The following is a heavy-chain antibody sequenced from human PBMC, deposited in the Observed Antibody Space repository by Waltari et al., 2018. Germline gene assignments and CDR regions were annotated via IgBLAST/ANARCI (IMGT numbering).Heavy chain of an antibody. Sequence: QVQLVQSGAEVERPGASVRISCKASGYTFTNYYVHWLRQAPGRGFEWLGIIDPDGGGTTYAPKFRYRLSLTRDTSTSVLYMALDNLNSDDSAIYFCARGRGTLGQLLVTYWGQGTQVLVSS. D-gene: IGHD6-13*01. V-gene: IGHV1-46*01. CDR2: IDPDGGGT. CDR1: GYTFTNYY. J-gene: IGHJ4*02. CDR3: ARGRGTLGQLLVTY.